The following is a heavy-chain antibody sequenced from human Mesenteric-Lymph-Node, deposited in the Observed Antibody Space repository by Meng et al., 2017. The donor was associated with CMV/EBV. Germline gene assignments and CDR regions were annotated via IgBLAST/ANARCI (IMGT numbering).Heavy chain of an antibody. J-gene: IGHJ6*02. Sequence: ASVKVSCKASGYTFTSYYMHWVRQAPGQGLEWMGIINPSGGSTSYAQKFQGRVTMTRDTSTSTVYMELSSLRSEDTAVYYCAGEMSPVTIFGVDYYYGMDVWGQGTTVTVSS. V-gene: IGHV1-46*01. CDR3: AGEMSPVTIFGVDYYYGMDV. CDR1: GYTFTSYY. D-gene: IGHD3-3*01. CDR2: INPSGGST.